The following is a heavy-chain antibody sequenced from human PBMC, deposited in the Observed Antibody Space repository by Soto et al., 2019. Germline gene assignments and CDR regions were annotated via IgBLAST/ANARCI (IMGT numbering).Heavy chain of an antibody. CDR2: INHSGRT. D-gene: IGHD3-10*01. CDR1: GGSFSGYY. CDR3: ARCHLYYGSGSCFGWFDP. V-gene: IGHV4-34*01. Sequence: SETLSLTCAVYGGSFSGYYWSWIRQPPGKGLEWIGEINHSGRTNYNRCLKSGVTISVVTSNNPFSLNLISVTAADTAVYYCARCHLYYGSGSCFGWFDPWGQGTLVTVSS. J-gene: IGHJ5*02.